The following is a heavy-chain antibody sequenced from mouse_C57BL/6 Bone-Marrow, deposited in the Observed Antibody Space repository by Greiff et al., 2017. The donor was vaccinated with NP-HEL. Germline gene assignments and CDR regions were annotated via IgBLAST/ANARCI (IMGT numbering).Heavy chain of an antibody. Sequence: VQLQESGPELVKPGASVKISCKASGYAFSSSWMNWVKQRPGKGLEWIGRIYPGDGDTNYNGKFKGKATLTADKSSSTAYMQLSSLTSEASAVYFWAREVYSNYEDYWGQGTTLTVSS. CDR2: IYPGDGDT. V-gene: IGHV1-82*01. D-gene: IGHD2-5*01. J-gene: IGHJ2*01. CDR3: AREVYSNYEDY. CDR1: GYAFSSSW.